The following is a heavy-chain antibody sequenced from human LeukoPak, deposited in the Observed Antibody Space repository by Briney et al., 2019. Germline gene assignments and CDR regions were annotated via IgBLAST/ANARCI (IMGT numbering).Heavy chain of an antibody. Sequence: GASVKVSCKASGYTFTGYYMHWVRQAPGQGLEWMGWINPNSGGTNYAQKFQGRVTMTRDTSISTVYMELSRLRSDDTAVYYCARGTSTRWLQSSFQRDAFDIWGQGTMVTVSS. CDR2: INPNSGGT. CDR1: GYTFTGYY. V-gene: IGHV1-2*02. D-gene: IGHD5-24*01. CDR3: ARGTSTRWLQSSFQRDAFDI. J-gene: IGHJ3*02.